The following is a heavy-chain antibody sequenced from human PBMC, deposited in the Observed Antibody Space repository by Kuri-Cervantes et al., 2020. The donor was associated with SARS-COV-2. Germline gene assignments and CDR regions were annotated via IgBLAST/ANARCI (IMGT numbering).Heavy chain of an antibody. Sequence: GGSLRLSCAASGFTFSNYAMNWVRQAPGKGLEWVSTISGSGSTIYYADSVKGRSTISRDNAKNSLYLQMNSLRAEDTAVYYCARRNDFWSGAYFDYWGQGTLVTVSS. D-gene: IGHD3-3*01. V-gene: IGHV3-48*03. CDR2: ISGSGSTI. J-gene: IGHJ4*02. CDR3: ARRNDFWSGAYFDY. CDR1: GFTFSNYA.